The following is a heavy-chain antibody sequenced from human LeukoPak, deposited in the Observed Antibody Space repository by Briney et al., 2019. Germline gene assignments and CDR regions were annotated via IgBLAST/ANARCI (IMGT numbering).Heavy chain of an antibody. J-gene: IGHJ4*02. CDR3: ARGDYDFWSGYSY. Sequence: SETLSLTCTVSGGSISSGSYYWSWIRQPAGKGLEWIGRIYTSGSTNYNPSLKSRVTISVDTSKNQFSLKLSSVTAVDTAVYYCARGDYDFWSGYSYWGQGTLVTVSS. CDR2: IYTSGST. V-gene: IGHV4-61*02. D-gene: IGHD3-3*01. CDR1: GGSISSGSYY.